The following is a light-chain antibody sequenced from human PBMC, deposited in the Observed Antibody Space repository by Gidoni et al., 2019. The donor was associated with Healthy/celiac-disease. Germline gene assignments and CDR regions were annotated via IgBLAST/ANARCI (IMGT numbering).Light chain of an antibody. V-gene: IGKV2-28*01. CDR2: LGS. J-gene: IGKJ5*01. CDR1: QSLLHSNGYNY. CDR3: MQALQTPLIT. Sequence: DIVMTQSPLSLPVTPGEPASISCRSSQSLLHSNGYNYLDWYLQKPEQSPQLLIYLGSNRASGVPDRFSGSGSGTDFTLKISRVEAEDVGVYYCMQALQTPLITFGQGTRLEIK.